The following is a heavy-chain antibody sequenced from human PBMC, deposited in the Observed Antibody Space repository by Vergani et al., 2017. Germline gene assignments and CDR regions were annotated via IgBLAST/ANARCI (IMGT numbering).Heavy chain of an antibody. J-gene: IGHJ4*02. CDR1: AYTFTAYY. V-gene: IGHV1-46*03. CDR3: AREPPLTGFFDY. CDR2: ISPDGFSS. D-gene: IGHD3-9*01. Sequence: QVQLVQSGAEVGKPGASVKISCKASAYTFTAYYIHWVRQAPEQGLEWVGVISPDGFSSFYAQKFQGRVTITRDTSTSTVYGEVTSLRSDDTAVYYCAREPPLTGFFDYWGQGTLVTVSS.